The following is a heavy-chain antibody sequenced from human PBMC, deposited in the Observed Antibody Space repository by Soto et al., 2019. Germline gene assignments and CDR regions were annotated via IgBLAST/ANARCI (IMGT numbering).Heavy chain of an antibody. D-gene: IGHD6-13*01. CDR3: ARRRAAAGTLTFDY. CDR2: ISSGSSYI. CDR1: GVIFTGYN. J-gene: IGHJ4*02. V-gene: IGHV3-21*01. Sequence: GGSLRLSCAASGVIFTGYNMNWVRQAPGKGLEWVSSISSGSSYIYYADSVKGRFTISRDNAKNSLYLQMNTLRAEDTALYYCARRRAAAGTLTFDYWGQGTRVTVSS.